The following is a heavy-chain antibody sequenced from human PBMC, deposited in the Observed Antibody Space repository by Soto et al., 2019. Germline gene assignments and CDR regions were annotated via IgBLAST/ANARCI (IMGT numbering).Heavy chain of an antibody. CDR2: IYYSGST. CDR1: GGSISSYY. V-gene: IGHV4-59*08. CDR3: ARRGAARRWGYFDY. Sequence: SETLSLTCTVSGGSISSYYWSWIRQPPGKGLEWIGYIYYSGSTNYNPSLKSRVTISVDTSKNQFSLKLSSVTAADTAVYYCARRGAARRWGYFDYWGQGTLVTVSS. D-gene: IGHD6-6*01. J-gene: IGHJ4*02.